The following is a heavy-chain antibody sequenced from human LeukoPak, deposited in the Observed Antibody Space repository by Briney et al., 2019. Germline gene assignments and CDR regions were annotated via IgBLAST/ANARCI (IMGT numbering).Heavy chain of an antibody. CDR1: GFTFNSFG. V-gene: IGHV3-23*01. D-gene: IGHD4-11*01. J-gene: IGHJ4*02. CDR2: ITGSGGSA. CDR3: AKWRVKDYSNFNVRYYFDY. Sequence: GGSLRLSCAASGFTFNSFGMSWVRQAPGKGLEWVSAITGSGGSAYYADSVKGRFTISRVNSKNTLYLQMNSLRAEDTAVYYCAKWRVKDYSNFNVRYYFDYWGQGTLVTVSS.